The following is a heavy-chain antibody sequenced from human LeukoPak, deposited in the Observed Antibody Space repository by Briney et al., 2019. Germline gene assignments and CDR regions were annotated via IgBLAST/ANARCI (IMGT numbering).Heavy chain of an antibody. J-gene: IGHJ2*01. D-gene: IGHD5-18*01. CDR1: GGSISSYY. Sequence: SETLSLTCTVSGGSISSYYWSWIRQPPGKGLEWIGYIYYSGSTNYNPSLKSRVAISVDTSKNQFSLKLRSVTAADTAVYYCARRHDTAMVSDLWGRGTLVTVSS. CDR3: ARRHDTAMVSDL. V-gene: IGHV4-59*08. CDR2: IYYSGST.